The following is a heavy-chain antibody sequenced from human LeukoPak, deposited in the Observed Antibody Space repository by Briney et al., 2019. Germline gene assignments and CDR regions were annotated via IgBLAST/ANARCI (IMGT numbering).Heavy chain of an antibody. J-gene: IGHJ4*02. CDR3: ARGRGYRDYDRPLDY. CDR2: ISSSSSYI. Sequence: PGGSLRLSCAASGFTFSSYSMNWVRQAPGKGLEWVSSISSSSSYIYYADSVKGRFTISRDNAKNSLYLQMNSLRAEDTAIYYCARGRGYRDYDRPLDYWGQGTLVTVSS. CDR1: GFTFSSYS. D-gene: IGHD5-12*01. V-gene: IGHV3-21*04.